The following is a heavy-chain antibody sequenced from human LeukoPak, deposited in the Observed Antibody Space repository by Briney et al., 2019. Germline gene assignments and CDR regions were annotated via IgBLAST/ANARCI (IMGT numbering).Heavy chain of an antibody. D-gene: IGHD3-3*01. CDR1: GYTFTSYG. Sequence: ASVKVSCKASGYTFTSYGISWVRQAPGQGLEWMGWISVYNGNTHYSQKVQGRLTMTTDTSTSTVHMELRSLRPDDTAVYYCARDLYFWSDNEDRGGPNFDHWGQGTLVTVSS. CDR2: ISVYNGNT. J-gene: IGHJ4*02. CDR3: ARDLYFWSDNEDRGGPNFDH. V-gene: IGHV1-18*01.